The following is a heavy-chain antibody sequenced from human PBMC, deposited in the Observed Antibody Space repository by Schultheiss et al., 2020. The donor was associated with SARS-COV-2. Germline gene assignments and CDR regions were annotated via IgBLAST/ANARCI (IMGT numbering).Heavy chain of an antibody. CDR2: IKQDGSEK. D-gene: IGHD3-22*01. J-gene: IGHJ4*02. Sequence: GGSLRLSCAASEFTFSSYAMSWVRQAPGKGLEWVANIKQDGSEKNYVDSVEGRFTISRDNAKNSLYLQMNSLRAEDTAVYYCAKDWFDYDSSGYSPDWGQGTLVTVSS. CDR3: AKDWFDYDSSGYSPD. CDR1: EFTFSSYA. V-gene: IGHV3-7*03.